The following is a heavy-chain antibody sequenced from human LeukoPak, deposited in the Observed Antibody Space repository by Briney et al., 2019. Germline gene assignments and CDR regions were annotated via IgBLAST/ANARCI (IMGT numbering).Heavy chain of an antibody. J-gene: IGHJ4*02. CDR3: ARDLMGIAYRGAFYY. D-gene: IGHD6-13*01. V-gene: IGHV3-30*03. CDR1: GFTFSNYA. Sequence: GGSLRLSCAASGFTFSNYAIHWVRQAPGKGLEWVAVISYDGSNRFYADSVRGRFTISRDNSKNTLYLQMNSLRAEDTAVYYCARDLMGIAYRGAFYYWGQGTLVTVSS. CDR2: ISYDGSNR.